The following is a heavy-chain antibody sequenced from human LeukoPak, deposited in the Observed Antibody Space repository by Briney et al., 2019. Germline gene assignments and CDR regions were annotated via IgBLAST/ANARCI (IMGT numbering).Heavy chain of an antibody. D-gene: IGHD3-16*01. CDR2: ISGSTIST. CDR1: GFTFKDYA. J-gene: IGHJ4*02. V-gene: IGHV3-23*01. CDR3: TKATLYDRPGWGFDS. Sequence: GSLRLSWVTFGFTFKDYAMTLVRQAPGKGLGWVLAISGSTISTYYADSVKGRFTISRDNSKHTLDLQMNSVRAGGTALYYCTKATLYDRPGWGFDSWGQGTLVTVSS.